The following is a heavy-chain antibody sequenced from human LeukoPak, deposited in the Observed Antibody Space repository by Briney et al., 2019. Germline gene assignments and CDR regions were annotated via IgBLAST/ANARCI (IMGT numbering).Heavy chain of an antibody. J-gene: IGHJ4*02. CDR1: GFIFSSYG. CDR3: AGDRAFDSSGYSN. CDR2: ISSGSSTV. Sequence: GGSLRLSCAASGFIFSSYGMNWVRQAPGKGLEWVSYISSGSSTVYYADSVKGRFTISRDNAKNSLYLQMNSLRAEDTAVYYCAGDRAFDSSGYSNWGQGTLVTVSS. D-gene: IGHD3-22*01. V-gene: IGHV3-48*01.